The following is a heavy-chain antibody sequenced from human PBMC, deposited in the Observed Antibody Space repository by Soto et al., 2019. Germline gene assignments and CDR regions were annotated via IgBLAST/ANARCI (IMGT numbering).Heavy chain of an antibody. J-gene: IGHJ5*02. D-gene: IGHD3-10*01. Sequence: SETLSLTCTVSGGSIRSYYWSWIRQAPGKGLEWIGYLYNSGSTVYNPSLKSRATISVDTSKNQFSLKLNSVTAADTAVYYCARHARGVAWFDPWGQGTLVTVSS. CDR1: GGSIRSYY. CDR2: LYNSGST. CDR3: ARHARGVAWFDP. V-gene: IGHV4-59*01.